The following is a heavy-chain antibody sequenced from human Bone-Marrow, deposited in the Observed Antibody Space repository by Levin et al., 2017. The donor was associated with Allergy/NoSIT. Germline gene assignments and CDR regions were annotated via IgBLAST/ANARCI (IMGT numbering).Heavy chain of an antibody. CDR3: ARWRWLRAFDI. D-gene: IGHD5-24*01. Sequence: AGGSLRLSCAASGFTFSSYEMNWVRRAPGKGLEWVSYISSSGSTIYYADSVRGRFTISRDNAKNSLYLQMNSLRAEDTAVYYCARWRWLRAFDIWGQGTMVTVSS. J-gene: IGHJ3*02. CDR1: GFTFSSYE. CDR2: ISSSGSTI. V-gene: IGHV3-48*03.